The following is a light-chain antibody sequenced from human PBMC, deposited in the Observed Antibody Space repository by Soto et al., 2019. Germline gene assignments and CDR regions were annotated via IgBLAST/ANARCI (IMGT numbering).Light chain of an antibody. CDR1: ERIYSAY. V-gene: IGKV3-11*01. CDR3: QQRSNWPPIT. J-gene: IGKJ5*01. Sequence: VLTQSPCTLSLSRVERSTLSCRASERIYSAYLGWYQQRPGQAPRLLIYGASNRAAGIPARFNGSGSGTDFTLTISSLEPEDFAVYYCQQRSNWPPITFGQGTRLEIK. CDR2: GAS.